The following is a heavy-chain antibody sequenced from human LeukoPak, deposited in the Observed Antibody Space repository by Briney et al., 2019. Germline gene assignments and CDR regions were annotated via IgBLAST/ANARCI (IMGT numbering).Heavy chain of an antibody. CDR2: ISDDGSQK. V-gene: IGHV3-30*03. D-gene: IGHD3/OR15-3a*01. J-gene: IGHJ6*02. CDR1: RFTFGAYA. CDR3: ARERFGTGYSYYYYKGMDV. Sequence: PGGSLRLSCAASRFTFGAYAMDWVRQAPGKGLEWVAVISDDGSQKYYADSVKGRFTISRDNSEKTVFLHMNSLRTEDTAVYYCARERFGTGYSYYYYKGMDVWGLGTTVTVSS.